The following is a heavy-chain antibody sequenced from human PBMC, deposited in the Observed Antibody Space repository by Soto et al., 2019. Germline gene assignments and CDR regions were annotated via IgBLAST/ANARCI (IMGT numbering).Heavy chain of an antibody. J-gene: IGHJ4*02. CDR2: ISYDGSNQ. V-gene: IGHV3-30*18. Sequence: VKLVESGGGVVQPGGSLRLSCAASGFTFNIYGMHWVRQAPDKWLEWVALISYDGSNQYYADSVKGRFTISRDNSKNTLFLQMNSLRADDTAVYYCAKDQASGQGSFDSWGQGTLGTVSS. CDR1: GFTFNIYG. CDR3: AKDQASGQGSFDS.